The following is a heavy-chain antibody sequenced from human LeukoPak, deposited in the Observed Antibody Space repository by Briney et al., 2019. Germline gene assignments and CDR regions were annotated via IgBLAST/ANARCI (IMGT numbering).Heavy chain of an antibody. J-gene: IGHJ4*02. CDR2: ISHSGST. CDR3: ARVGHIAAAGTYDY. Sequence: SETLSLTCAVSGGSISSGNWWSGVRPPPGKGLEWIGEISHSGSTIYNPSLDSRVTISLHKSKNQFSLKLSSVTAADTAVYYCARVGHIAAAGTYDYWGQGTLVTVSS. CDR1: GGSISSGNW. D-gene: IGHD6-13*01. V-gene: IGHV4-4*02.